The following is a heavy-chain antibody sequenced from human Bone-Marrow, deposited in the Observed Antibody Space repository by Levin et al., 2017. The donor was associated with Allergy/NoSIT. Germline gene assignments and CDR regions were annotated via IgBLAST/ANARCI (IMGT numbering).Heavy chain of an antibody. CDR2: IYYIGNT. V-gene: IGHV4-39*07. D-gene: IGHD1-14*01. Sequence: SQTLSLTCTVSGGSISRSPYYWVWIRQPPGKGLEWIGSIYYIGNTYYNPSLKSRVTISVDTSKNQFSLKLGSVTAADTAIYYCAREGTPQSWDYWGQGTLVSVSS. CDR1: GGSISRSPYY. J-gene: IGHJ4*02. CDR3: AREGTPQSWDY.